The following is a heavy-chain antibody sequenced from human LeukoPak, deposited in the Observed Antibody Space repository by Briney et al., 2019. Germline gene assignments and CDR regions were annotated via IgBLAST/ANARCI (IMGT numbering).Heavy chain of an antibody. CDR1: GGSISSYY. V-gene: IGHV4-59*08. D-gene: IGHD1-1*01. CDR2: IYYSGST. Sequence: SETLSLTCTVSGGSISSYYWSWIRQPPGKGLEWIGYIYYSGSTNYNPSLKSRVSISIDTSKRQFSLTLSSVTAADTAVYFCARNEGHATTFDYWGQGTLVTVSS. CDR3: ARNEGHATTFDY. J-gene: IGHJ4*02.